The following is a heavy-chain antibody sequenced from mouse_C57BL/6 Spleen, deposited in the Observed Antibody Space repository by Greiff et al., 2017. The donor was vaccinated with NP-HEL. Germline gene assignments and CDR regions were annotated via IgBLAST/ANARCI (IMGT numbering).Heavy chain of an antibody. J-gene: IGHJ4*01. CDR3: ARGDLYAMDY. Sequence: VQLQQSGAELVKPGASVKISCKASGYAFSSYWMHWVKQRPGKGLEWIGQIYPGDGDMNYNGKVKGKATLTADKASSTAYMQLSSLTSEDSAVYFCARGDLYAMDYWGQGTSVTVSS. CDR1: GYAFSSYW. CDR2: IYPGDGDM. V-gene: IGHV1-80*01.